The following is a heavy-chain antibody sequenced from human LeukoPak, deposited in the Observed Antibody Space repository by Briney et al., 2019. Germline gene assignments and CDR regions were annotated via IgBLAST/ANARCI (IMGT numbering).Heavy chain of an antibody. CDR2: ISRSGGTT. D-gene: IGHD2-15*01. J-gene: IGHJ6*03. V-gene: IGHV3-23*01. CDR3: AKRGGTESFYYYYYMDV. CDR1: GFTFSSYD. Sequence: GGSLRLSCAASGFTFSSYDMTWVRKTPGKGLGWVALISRSGGTTYYADSVKGRFTISRDNSKNTLYLQMNSLRAEDTAEYYCAKRGGTESFYYYYYMDVWGKGTTVTVSS.